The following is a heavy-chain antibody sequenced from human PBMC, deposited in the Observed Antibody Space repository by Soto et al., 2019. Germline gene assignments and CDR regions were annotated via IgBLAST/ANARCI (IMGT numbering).Heavy chain of an antibody. CDR2: ISGSGGST. V-gene: IGHV3-23*01. Sequence: HPGGSLRLSCAASGFTFSSYAMSWVRQAPGKGLEWVSAISGSGGSTYYAGSVKGRFTISRDNSKNTLYLQMNSLRAEDTAVYYCARDGYYYDSSGYDPWFDPWGQGTLVTVSS. CDR3: ARDGYYYDSSGYDPWFDP. J-gene: IGHJ5*02. D-gene: IGHD3-22*01. CDR1: GFTFSSYA.